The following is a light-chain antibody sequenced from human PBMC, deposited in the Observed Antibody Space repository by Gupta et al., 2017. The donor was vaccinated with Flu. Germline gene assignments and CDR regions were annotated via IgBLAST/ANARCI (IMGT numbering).Light chain of an antibody. V-gene: IGLV2-14*01. CDR3: SSYTSRSTLYV. J-gene: IGLJ1*01. CDR1: SDVGGYNY. CDR2: EVS. Sequence: SDVGGYNYVSWYQQHPGKAPKLMIYEVSNRPSGVSNRFSGSKSGNTASLTISGLQAEDEADYHCSSYTSRSTLYVFGTGTKVTVL.